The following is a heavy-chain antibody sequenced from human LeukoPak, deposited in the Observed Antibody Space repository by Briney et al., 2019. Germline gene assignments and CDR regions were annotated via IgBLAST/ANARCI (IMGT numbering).Heavy chain of an antibody. CDR3: ARQRYYYGSGSYRPLDY. D-gene: IGHD3-10*01. CDR1: GGSISSSSYY. V-gene: IGHV4-39*01. CDR2: ISYSGTT. Sequence: SETLSLTCTVSGGSISSSSYYWDWIRQPPGKGLEWIGSISYSGTTYYNPSLKGRVTISVDTSKNQFSLKLNSVTAADTAVYYCARQRYYYGSGSYRPLDYWGQGTLVTASS. J-gene: IGHJ4*02.